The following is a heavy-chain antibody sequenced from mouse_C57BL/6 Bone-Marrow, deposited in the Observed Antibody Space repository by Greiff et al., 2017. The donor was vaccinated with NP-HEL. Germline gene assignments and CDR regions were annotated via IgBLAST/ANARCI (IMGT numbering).Heavy chain of an antibody. CDR3: ARESDSSGYYAMDY. J-gene: IGHJ4*01. Sequence: EVQLVESGGGLVKPGGSLKLSCAASGFTFSDYGMHWVRQAPEQGLEWVAYISSGSSTIYYADTVKGRFTISRDNAKNTLFLQMTSLRSEDTAMYYCARESDSSGYYAMDYWGQGTSVTVSS. V-gene: IGHV5-17*01. D-gene: IGHD3-2*02. CDR1: GFTFSDYG. CDR2: ISSGSSTI.